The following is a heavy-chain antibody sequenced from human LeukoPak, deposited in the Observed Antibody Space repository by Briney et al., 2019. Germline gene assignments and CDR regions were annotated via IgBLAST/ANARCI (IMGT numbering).Heavy chain of an antibody. J-gene: IGHJ4*02. CDR2: IYPGDSDT. D-gene: IGHD5-24*01. V-gene: IGHV5-51*01. CDR1: ANRLTKHW. Sequence: PGESLQISCKASANRLTKHWIAWVRQVPGKGLELMGYIYPGDSDTRYSPSFQGQVTISVDRSINTAYLQWSNVKASDAAMYFCARMRNGYHLYDYWGQGALVTVSS. CDR3: ARMRNGYHLYDY.